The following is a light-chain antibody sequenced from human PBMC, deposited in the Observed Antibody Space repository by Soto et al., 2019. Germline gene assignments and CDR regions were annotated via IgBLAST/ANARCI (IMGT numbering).Light chain of an antibody. CDR1: SSNIGSNY. V-gene: IGLV1-47*01. J-gene: IGLJ1*01. CDR2: KNN. CDR3: AAWDDSLSGYV. Sequence: QSVLTQPPSASGTPGQRVTISCSGSSSNIGSNYEYWYQQLPGTAPKLLIYKNNQRPSGVPDRFTGSKSGTSASLAISGLRSEDEDAYYCAAWDDSLSGYVFGTGTKLTVL.